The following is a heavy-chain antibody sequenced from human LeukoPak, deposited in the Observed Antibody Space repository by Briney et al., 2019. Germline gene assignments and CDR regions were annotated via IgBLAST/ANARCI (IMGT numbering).Heavy chain of an antibody. CDR1: GFTFGSYG. Sequence: GGSLRLSCTASGFTFGSYGIHWVRQAPGKGLEWVSSISSSSSYIYYADSVKGRFTISRDNAKNSLYLQMNSLRAEDTAVYYCARDRGRLRYFDWLPDDAFDIWGQGTMVTVSS. CDR3: ARDRGRLRYFDWLPDDAFDI. CDR2: ISSSSSYI. V-gene: IGHV3-21*01. J-gene: IGHJ3*02. D-gene: IGHD3-9*01.